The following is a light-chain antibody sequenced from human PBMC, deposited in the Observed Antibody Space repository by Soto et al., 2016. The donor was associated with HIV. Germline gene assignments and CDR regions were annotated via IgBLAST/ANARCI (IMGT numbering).Light chain of an antibody. CDR3: LQDYDRPYT. Sequence: GARCAITCRASQGIKNELGWYQQKPGKAPKLLIYATSSLGGGVPSRFSGSGSGTDFTLTISSLQPEDSASYFCLQDYDRPYTFGQGPSWRSN. V-gene: IGKV1-6*01. CDR2: ATS. CDR1: QGIKNE. J-gene: IGKJ2*01.